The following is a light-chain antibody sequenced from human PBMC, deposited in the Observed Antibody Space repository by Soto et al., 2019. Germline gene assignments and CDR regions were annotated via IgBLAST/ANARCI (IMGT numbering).Light chain of an antibody. Sequence: EIVLTQSPGTLSLSPGGRATLSRRATQSIGSSYLAWYQQKPGQAPRLLISGASSRATGIPDRFSGSGSGTNFTLTISRLEPEDFAVYYCQQYGSSPPTFGQGTKVEI. CDR2: GAS. V-gene: IGKV3-20*01. J-gene: IGKJ1*01. CDR1: QSIGSSY. CDR3: QQYGSSPPT.